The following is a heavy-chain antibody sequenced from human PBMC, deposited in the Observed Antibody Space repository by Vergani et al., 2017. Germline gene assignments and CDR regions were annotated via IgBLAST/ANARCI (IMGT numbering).Heavy chain of an antibody. V-gene: IGHV3-21*04. D-gene: IGHD6-13*01. Sequence: EVQLLESGGGLVQPGGSLRLSCAASGFTFSSYSMNWVRQAPGKGLEWVSSISSSSSYIYYADSVKGRITISRDNAKNSLYLQMTSLRAEDTAVYYCARQGEQQLVWTWFDPWGQGILVTVSS. J-gene: IGHJ5*02. CDR3: ARQGEQQLVWTWFDP. CDR2: ISSSSSYI. CDR1: GFTFSSYS.